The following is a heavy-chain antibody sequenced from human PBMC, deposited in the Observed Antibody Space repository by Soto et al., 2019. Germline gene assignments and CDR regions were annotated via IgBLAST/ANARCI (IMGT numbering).Heavy chain of an antibody. CDR3: ARGGVQYYFGY. Sequence: SETLSLTCAVSGGSISSGGYSWSWIRQPPGKGLEWIGYIYHSGSTYYNPSLKSRVTISVDRSKNQFSLKLSSVTAADTAVYYCARGGVQYYFGYWGQGTLVTVSS. V-gene: IGHV4-30-2*01. CDR1: GGSISSGGYS. D-gene: IGHD3-10*01. J-gene: IGHJ4*02. CDR2: IYHSGST.